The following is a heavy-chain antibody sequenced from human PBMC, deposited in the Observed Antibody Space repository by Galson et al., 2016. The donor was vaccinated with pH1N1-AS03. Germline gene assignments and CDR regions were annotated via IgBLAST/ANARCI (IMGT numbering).Heavy chain of an antibody. CDR1: GGSINGNY. V-gene: IGHV4-59*01. Sequence: LSLTCSVSGGSINGNYWSWIRPPPGKGLEWIGYIFSDGTINYKPSLWGRLTIQVDTPRNQVSLRLTSVTAADTAVYYCARGTETVNFLAYWGQGLLVTVPS. D-gene: IGHD3-3*01. J-gene: IGHJ4*02. CDR3: ARGTETVNFLAY. CDR2: IFSDGTI.